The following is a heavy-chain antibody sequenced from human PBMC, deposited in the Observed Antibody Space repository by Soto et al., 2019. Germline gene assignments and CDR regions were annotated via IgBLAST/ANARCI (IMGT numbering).Heavy chain of an antibody. D-gene: IGHD3-22*01. CDR1: GFTFSNYA. CDR3: VRDATYYYETNEY. J-gene: IGHJ4*02. CDR2: ISSDGSNK. Sequence: QVQLVESGGSVVQPGRSLRLSCAASGFTFSNYAVHWVRQAPGKGLEWVALISSDGSNKFYADSVKGRFTISRDNSKNTLYLQVNSLRSEDTAVYYCVRDATYYYETNEYWGQGTLVTVSS. V-gene: IGHV3-30-3*01.